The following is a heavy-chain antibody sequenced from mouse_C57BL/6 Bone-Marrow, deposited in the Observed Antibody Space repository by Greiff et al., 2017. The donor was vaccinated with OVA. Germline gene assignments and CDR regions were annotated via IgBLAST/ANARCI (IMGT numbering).Heavy chain of an antibody. V-gene: IGHV1-39*01. CDR1: GYSFTDYN. D-gene: IGHD2-12*01. Sequence: EVKLVESGPELVKPGASVKISCKASGYSFTDYNMNWVKQSNGKSLEWIGVINPNYGTTNYNQKFKGKATLTVDQSSSTAYMQLNSLTSEDSAVYYCARMPFYSPYFDYWGQGTTLTVSS. CDR2: INPNYGTT. CDR3: ARMPFYSPYFDY. J-gene: IGHJ2*01.